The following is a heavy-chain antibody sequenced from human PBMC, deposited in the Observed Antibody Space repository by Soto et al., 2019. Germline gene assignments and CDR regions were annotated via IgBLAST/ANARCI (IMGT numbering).Heavy chain of an antibody. CDR1: GGSISSYY. J-gene: IGHJ6*03. Sequence: SETLSLTCTVSGGSISSYYWSWIRQPPGKGLEWIGYIYYSGSINYNPSLKSRVTISVDTSKNQFSLKLSSVTAADTAVYYCARSRPDPEFYYYYYMDVWGKGTTVTVSS. CDR3: ARSRPDPEFYYYYYMDV. CDR2: IYYSGSI. V-gene: IGHV4-59*08. D-gene: IGHD3-10*01.